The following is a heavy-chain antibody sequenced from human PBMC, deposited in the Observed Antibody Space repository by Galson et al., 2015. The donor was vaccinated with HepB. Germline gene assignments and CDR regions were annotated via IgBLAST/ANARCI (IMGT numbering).Heavy chain of an antibody. CDR3: ARLPPRRYTNIGPYYYYGMDV. Sequence: QSGAQVKKPGEYLKISCKGSGYSFTSYWIGWVRQMPGKGLEWMGVIYPGDSDTRYSPYFQGQVTISVDKYITTDYLQWGSLKASDTAMYYCARLPPRRYTNIGPYYYYGMDVWGQGTTVTVSS. D-gene: IGHD4-11*01. CDR1: GYSFTSYW. J-gene: IGHJ6*02. CDR2: IYPGDSDT. V-gene: IGHV5-51*01.